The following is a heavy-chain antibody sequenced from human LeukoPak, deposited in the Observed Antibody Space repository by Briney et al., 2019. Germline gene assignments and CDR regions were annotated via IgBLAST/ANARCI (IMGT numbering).Heavy chain of an antibody. Sequence: GGSLRLSCAASGFTFYDYTMHWVRQAPGKGLEWVSLISWDGGSTYYADSVKGRFTISRDNSKNSLYLQMNGLRTEDTALYYCAKGYNWNPGPFDYWGQGTLVTVSS. CDR2: ISWDGGST. CDR3: AKGYNWNPGPFDY. J-gene: IGHJ4*02. V-gene: IGHV3-43*01. D-gene: IGHD1-20*01. CDR1: GFTFYDYT.